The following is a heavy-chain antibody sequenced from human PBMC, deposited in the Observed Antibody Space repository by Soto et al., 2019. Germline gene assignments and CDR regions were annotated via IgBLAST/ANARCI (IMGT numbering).Heavy chain of an antibody. CDR1: GFTFSSYA. CDR3: ARDPHIVLVPAAIGAYYYGMDV. J-gene: IGHJ6*02. D-gene: IGHD2-2*01. V-gene: IGHV3-30-3*01. CDR2: ISYDGSNK. Sequence: QVQLVESGGGVVQPGRSLRPSCAASGFTFSSYAMHWVRQAPGKGLEWVAVISYDGSNKYYADSVKGRFTISRDNSKNTLYLQMNSLRAEDTSVYYCARDPHIVLVPAAIGAYYYGMDVWGQGTTVTVSS.